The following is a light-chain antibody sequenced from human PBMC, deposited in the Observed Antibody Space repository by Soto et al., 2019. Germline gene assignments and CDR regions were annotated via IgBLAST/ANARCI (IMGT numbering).Light chain of an antibody. V-gene: IGLV1-44*01. J-gene: IGLJ2*01. CDR1: SSNIGSNT. CDR2: RNN. CDR3: AAWDDSLNGHVV. Sequence: QSVLTQPPSVSGTPGQRVTISCSGSSSNIGSNTVNWYQQLPGTAPKLLIYRNNQRPSGVPDRFSGSKSGTSASLAISGLQSEDEADYYCAAWDDSLNGHVVFGGGTKLTVL.